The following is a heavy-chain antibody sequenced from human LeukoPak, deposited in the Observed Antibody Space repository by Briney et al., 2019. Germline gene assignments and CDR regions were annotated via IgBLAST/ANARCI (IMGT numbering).Heavy chain of an antibody. V-gene: IGHV3-30-3*01. CDR1: GFTFSTYI. Sequence: GKSLRLSCAASGFTFSTYIIHWVRQAPGKGLEWVAVISYDGSNKYYAASVKGRFTISRDNSKNTLYLQMNSLRAEDTAVYYCARDKGPRGYWYFDLWGRGTLVTVSS. CDR2: ISYDGSNK. J-gene: IGHJ2*01. D-gene: IGHD3-10*01. CDR3: ARDKGPRGYWYFDL.